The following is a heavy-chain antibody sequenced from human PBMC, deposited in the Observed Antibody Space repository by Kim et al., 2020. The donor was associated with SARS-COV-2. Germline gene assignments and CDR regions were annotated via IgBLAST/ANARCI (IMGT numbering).Heavy chain of an antibody. V-gene: IGHV4-39*07. D-gene: IGHD3-10*01. CDR2: IYYSGST. Sequence: SETLSLTCTVSGGSISSSSYYWGWIRQPPGKGLEWIGSIYYSGSTYYNPSLKSRVTISVDTSKNQFSLKLSSVTAADTAVYYCARDTSAGGSGLIWNYYYYGMDVWGQGATGTVSS. CDR1: GGSISSSSYY. J-gene: IGHJ6*01. CDR3: ARDTSAGGSGLIWNYYYYGMDV.